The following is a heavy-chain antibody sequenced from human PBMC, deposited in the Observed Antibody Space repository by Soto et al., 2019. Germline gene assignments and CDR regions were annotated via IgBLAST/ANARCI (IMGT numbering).Heavy chain of an antibody. Sequence: QVQLQQWGAGLLKPSETLSLNCAVTGGSLSGYYWSWIRQPPGKGLEWIGEVKDGGHTNYSPSLRGRVPRSSDASNDQVYPMLACVTAVDRGVYYWARGQEGVVATHWDQGSLVTVSS. CDR2: VKDGGHT. D-gene: IGHD5-12*01. J-gene: IGHJ4*02. V-gene: IGHV4-34*01. CDR3: ARGQEGVVATH. CDR1: GGSLSGYY.